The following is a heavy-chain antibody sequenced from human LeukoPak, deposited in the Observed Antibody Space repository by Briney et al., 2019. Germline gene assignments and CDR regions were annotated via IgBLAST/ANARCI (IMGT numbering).Heavy chain of an antibody. Sequence: GGSLRLSCAASGFTFTSYAMSWVRQAPGKGLEWISAISGSGGSTYYADSVKGRFTISRDHSKNTLYLQMNSLRAEDTAVYYCAKDRFYDTTTTGAFDIWGQGTMVTVSS. CDR1: GFTFTSYA. D-gene: IGHD3-22*01. J-gene: IGHJ3*02. V-gene: IGHV3-23*01. CDR3: AKDRFYDTTTTGAFDI. CDR2: ISGSGGST.